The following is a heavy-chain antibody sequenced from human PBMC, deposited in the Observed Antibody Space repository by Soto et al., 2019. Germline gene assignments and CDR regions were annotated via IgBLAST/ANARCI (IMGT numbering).Heavy chain of an antibody. D-gene: IGHD2-2*01. J-gene: IGHJ4*02. V-gene: IGHV3-7*04. CDR3: ARASSSTSGALDY. CDR2: IKEDGSEK. CDR1: AFTFRNYW. Sequence: EVQLVESGGGLVQPGGSLRLSCAASAFTFRNYWMSWVRQAPGKGLECVAKIKEDGSEKYYVDSVKGRFTISRDNAKNSVYLQMSSRTGEDTAMYYCARASSSTSGALDYWGQGTLVTVSS.